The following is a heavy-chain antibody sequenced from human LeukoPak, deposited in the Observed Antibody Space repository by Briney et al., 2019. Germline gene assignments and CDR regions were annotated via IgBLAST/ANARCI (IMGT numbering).Heavy chain of an antibody. Sequence: PGGSLRLSCAASGFTFSSYAMSWVRQAPGKGLEWVSAISGSGGSTYYADSVKGRFTISRDNSKNTLYLQMNSLRAEDTAVYYCAKRWLDCSGGSCHGSLGYWGQGTLVTVSS. CDR2: ISGSGGST. V-gene: IGHV3-23*01. J-gene: IGHJ4*02. D-gene: IGHD2-15*01. CDR1: GFTFSSYA. CDR3: AKRWLDCSGGSCHGSLGY.